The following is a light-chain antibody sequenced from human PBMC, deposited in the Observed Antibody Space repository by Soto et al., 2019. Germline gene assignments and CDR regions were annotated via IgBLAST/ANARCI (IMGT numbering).Light chain of an antibody. J-gene: IGKJ1*01. Sequence: EIVLTQSPATLSLSPGERATLSCRASQSPSGYLAWYQQRPGQAPRLLIYDASSRANVIPARVTGSGSGTVFSLTISSLEPEDFAVYYCQQGSTWPTFGQGTRVDIK. CDR2: DAS. V-gene: IGKV3-11*01. CDR3: QQGSTWPT. CDR1: QSPSGY.